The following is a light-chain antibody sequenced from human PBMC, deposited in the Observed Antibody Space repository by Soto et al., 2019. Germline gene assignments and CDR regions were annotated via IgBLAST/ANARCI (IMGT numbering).Light chain of an antibody. J-gene: IGLJ1*01. CDR2: EVS. V-gene: IGLV2-18*02. Sequence: QSALTQPPSVSGSPGQSVTISCTGTSSDVGSYNRVSWYQQPPGTAPKLMIYEVSNRPSGVPDRFSGSKSGNTASLTISGLQAEDEADYYCGSYTSSSLAYVFGPGTKVTVL. CDR3: GSYTSSSLAYV. CDR1: SSDVGSYNR.